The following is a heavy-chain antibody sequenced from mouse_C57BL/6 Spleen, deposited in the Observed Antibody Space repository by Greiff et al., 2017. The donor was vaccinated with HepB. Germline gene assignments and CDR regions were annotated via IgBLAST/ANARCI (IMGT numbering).Heavy chain of an antibody. CDR1: GYSITSGYD. CDR2: ISYSGST. J-gene: IGHJ3*01. V-gene: IGHV3-1*01. CDR3: ARAYYGSGFAY. D-gene: IGHD1-1*01. Sequence: EVKLMESGPGMVKPSQSLSLTCTVTGYSITSGYDWHWIRHFPGNKLEWMGYISYSGSTNYNPSLKSRISITHDTSKNHFFLKLNSVTTEDTATYYCARAYYGSGFAYWGQGTLVTVSA.